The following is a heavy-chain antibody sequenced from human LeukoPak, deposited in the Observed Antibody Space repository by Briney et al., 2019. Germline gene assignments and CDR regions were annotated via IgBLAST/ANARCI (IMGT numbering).Heavy chain of an antibody. V-gene: IGHV3-11*04. D-gene: IGHD6-19*01. CDR2: IISTGGTI. CDR3: AGYSSGWFGAFHI. Sequence: AWGSLRLSCAASGFTFSDYYMSWIRQAPGKGLEWLSYIISTGGTIYYADSVKGRFTISRDNAKNSLYLQMNSLRAEDTAVYYCAGYSSGWFGAFHIWGQGTMVTVSS. CDR1: GFTFSDYY. J-gene: IGHJ3*02.